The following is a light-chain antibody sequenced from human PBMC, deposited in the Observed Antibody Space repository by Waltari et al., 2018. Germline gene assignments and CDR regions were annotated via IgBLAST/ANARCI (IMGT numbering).Light chain of an antibody. J-gene: IGLJ1*01. CDR3: AAWDDSLRGPV. CDR2: RNN. V-gene: IGLV1-47*01. Sequence: QSVLTQPPSASGTPGQRVTISCSGSSSNPGRNFVFWYQLLPGMAPKLLIFRNNQRPSWVPDRVSGTKSGTAASRAISGLRSDEEADYSCAAWDDSLRGPVFGTGTKVTVL. CDR1: SSNPGRNF.